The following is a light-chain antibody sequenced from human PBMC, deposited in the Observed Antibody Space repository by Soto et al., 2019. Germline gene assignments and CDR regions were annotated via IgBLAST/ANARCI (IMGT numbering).Light chain of an antibody. CDR1: SSNIGSNY. CDR3: AAWDDSLSGSV. CDR2: RNN. J-gene: IGLJ1*01. V-gene: IGLV1-47*01. Sequence: QSVLTQPPSASGTPGQRVTISCSGSSSNIGSNYVYWYQQLPGTAPKLLIYRNNQRPSGVPDRFSGSKSGTSASLAISGLRSEDEADYYCAAWDDSLSGSVFGTGTKGTVL.